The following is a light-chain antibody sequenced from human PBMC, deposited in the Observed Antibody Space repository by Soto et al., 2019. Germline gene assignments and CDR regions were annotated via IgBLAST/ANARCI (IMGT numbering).Light chain of an antibody. J-gene: IGLJ1*01. V-gene: IGLV2-8*01. CDR2: NVN. CDR1: SRDIGGYDF. CDR3: SSYSDTIICV. Sequence: QSALTQPPSASGSPGQAVTISCTGTSRDIGGYDFVSWYQVRPGEAPQLIIYNVNGRPSGVPRRFSGSKSGNTASLTVSGLQAVDEADYYCSSYSDTIICVFGTGTRFTAL.